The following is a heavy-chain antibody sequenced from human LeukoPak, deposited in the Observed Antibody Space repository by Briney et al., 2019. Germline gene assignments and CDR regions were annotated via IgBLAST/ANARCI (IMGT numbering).Heavy chain of an antibody. D-gene: IGHD3-22*01. CDR3: TTVYSDSSGYYFNYCDY. Sequence: GGSLRLSCAASGFTVSSNYMSWVRQAPGEGLEWVGRIKSKTDGETTDYAAPVKGRFTISRDDSKNTLYLQMNSLKTEDTAVYYCTTVYSDSSGYYFNYCDYWGQGTLVTVST. V-gene: IGHV3-15*01. J-gene: IGHJ4*02. CDR2: IKSKTDGETT. CDR1: GFTVSSNY.